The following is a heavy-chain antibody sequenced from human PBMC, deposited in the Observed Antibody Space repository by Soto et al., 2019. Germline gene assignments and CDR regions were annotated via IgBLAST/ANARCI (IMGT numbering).Heavy chain of an antibody. J-gene: IGHJ3*02. CDR2: IYTSGST. CDR1: GGSISSYY. CDR3: ARDYCSSTSCYPYAFDI. D-gene: IGHD2-2*01. V-gene: IGHV4-4*07. Sequence: SETLSLTCTVSGGSISSYYWSWIRQPAGKGLEWIGRIYTSGSTNYNPSLKSRVTMSVDTSKNQFSLKLSSVTAADTAVYYCARDYCSSTSCYPYAFDIWGQGTMVTVSS.